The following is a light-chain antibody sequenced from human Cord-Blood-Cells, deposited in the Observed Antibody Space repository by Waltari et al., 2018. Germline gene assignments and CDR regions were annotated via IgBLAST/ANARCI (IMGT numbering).Light chain of an antibody. V-gene: IGKV2-28*01. CDR2: LGS. J-gene: IGKJ1*01. Sequence: DIVMTQSPLPLPVTPGKPASISCRSSQSLLHSNGYNYLDWYLQKPGQSPQLLIYLGSNRASGVPDRFSGSGSGTDFTLKISRVEAEDVGVYYCMQALQTPWTFGQGTKVEIK. CDR1: QSLLHSNGYNY. CDR3: MQALQTPWT.